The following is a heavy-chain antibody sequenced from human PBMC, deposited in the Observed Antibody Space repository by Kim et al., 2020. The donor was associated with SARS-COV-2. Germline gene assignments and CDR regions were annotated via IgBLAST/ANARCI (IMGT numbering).Heavy chain of an antibody. CDR3: ARDHYDGSGPRWGGMDV. V-gene: IGHV3-21*01. Sequence: GGSLRLSCAASGFTFSSYDINWVRQAPGKGLEWVSSITSSSYYIYYADSVKGRFTISRDNAKNSLYLQMNSLRAEDTAVYYCARDHYDGSGPRWGGMDVWGQGTTVTVSS. J-gene: IGHJ6*02. D-gene: IGHD3-10*01. CDR1: GFTFSSYD. CDR2: ITSSSYYI.